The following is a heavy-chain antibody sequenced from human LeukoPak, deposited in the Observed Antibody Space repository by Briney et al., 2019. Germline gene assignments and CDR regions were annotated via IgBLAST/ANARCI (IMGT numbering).Heavy chain of an antibody. D-gene: IGHD2-2*01. J-gene: IGHJ4*02. V-gene: IGHV3-30*02. Sequence: GGSLRLSCAASGFTFSSYGMHWVRQAPGKGLEWVAFIRYDGSNKYYADSVKGRFTISRDNSKNTLYLQMNSLRAEDTAVYYCAKWGAYCSSTSCYFDYWGQGTLVTVSS. CDR2: IRYDGSNK. CDR1: GFTFSSYG. CDR3: AKWGAYCSSTSCYFDY.